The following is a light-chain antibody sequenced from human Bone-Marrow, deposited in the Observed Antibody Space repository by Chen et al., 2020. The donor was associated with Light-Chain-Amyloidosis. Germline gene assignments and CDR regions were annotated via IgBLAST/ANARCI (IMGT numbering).Light chain of an antibody. CDR1: SGSIASNY. Sequence: NFMLTQSHSVSESPGKTVTISCTRSSGSIASNYLQWYQQRPGSAPTTVIYEDNQRPSGVPDRFSGSIDSSSNSASLTISGLKTEDEADYYCQSYDSSNHVVFGGGTKLTVL. CDR3: QSYDSSNHVV. V-gene: IGLV6-57*04. J-gene: IGLJ2*01. CDR2: EDN.